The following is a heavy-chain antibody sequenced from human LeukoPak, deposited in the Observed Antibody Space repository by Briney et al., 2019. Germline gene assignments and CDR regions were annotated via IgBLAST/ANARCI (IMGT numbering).Heavy chain of an antibody. D-gene: IGHD3-22*01. CDR3: AKADSSGYYSLFYY. CDR1: GFTVSSNY. J-gene: IGHJ4*02. CDR2: ISGSGGST. V-gene: IGHV3-23*01. Sequence: GGSLRLSCAASGFTVSSNYMSWVRQAPGKGLEWVSAISGSGGSTYYADSVKGRFTISRDNSKNTLYLQMNSLRAEDTAVYYCAKADSSGYYSLFYYWGQGTLVTVSS.